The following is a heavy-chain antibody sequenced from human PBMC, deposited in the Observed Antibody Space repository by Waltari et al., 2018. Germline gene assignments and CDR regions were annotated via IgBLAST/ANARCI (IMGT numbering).Heavy chain of an antibody. V-gene: IGHV4-38-2*01. Sequence: QVQLQESGPGLVKPSETLSLTCAVSGYSISRGYYWGWIRQPPGKGLEWIGSIHHSWSTVADPSLQRRVTIAVDTTKNQFALKLGSVTAADTAEYYCAGGSLECLPNPLGWCDPWGQGTLVIVST. CDR2: IHHSWST. CDR1: GYSISRGYY. J-gene: IGHJ5*02. CDR3: AGGSLECLPNPLGWCDP. D-gene: IGHD3-3*01.